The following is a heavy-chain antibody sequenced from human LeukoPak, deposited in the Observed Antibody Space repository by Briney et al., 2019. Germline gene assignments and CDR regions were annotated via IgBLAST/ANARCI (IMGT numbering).Heavy chain of an antibody. CDR1: EFTFSSYS. CDR2: ISSSSSYI. J-gene: IGHJ4*02. CDR3: ARCGYSSSWNDY. V-gene: IGHV3-21*01. Sequence: GGSLRLSCAASEFTFSSYSMNWVRQAPGKGLEWVSSISSSSSYIYYADSVKGRFTISRDNAKNSLYLQMNSLRAEDTAVYYCARCGYSSSWNDYWGQGTLVTVSS. D-gene: IGHD6-13*01.